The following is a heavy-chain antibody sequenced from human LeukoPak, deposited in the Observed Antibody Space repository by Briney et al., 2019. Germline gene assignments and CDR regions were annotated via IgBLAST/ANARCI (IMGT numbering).Heavy chain of an antibody. V-gene: IGHV4/OR15-8*01. CDR3: ARGERLGPDI. Sequence: PSEXXXLXCXVSGGSIXXXXWWXXXRXXXXKXREWIGEIYHSWSTNYNPSLKSRVTISVDTSKNQFSLKLRSMTAADTAVYYCARGERLGPDIWGQGTMVTVSS. J-gene: IGHJ3*02. CDR1: GGSIXXXXW. D-gene: IGHD3-16*01. CDR2: IYHSWST.